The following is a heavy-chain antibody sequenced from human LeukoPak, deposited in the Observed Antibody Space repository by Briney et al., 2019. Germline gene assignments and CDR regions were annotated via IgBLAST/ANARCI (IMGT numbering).Heavy chain of an antibody. V-gene: IGHV1-2*02. Sequence: ASVKVSCKASGYTFTGYYMHWVRQAPGQGLELMGWINPNSGGTYYAQKFQGRVTMTRDTSISTAYMELSRLRSDDTAVYYCARGGRTTGFAAFDIWGQGTMVTVSS. CDR2: INPNSGGT. CDR1: GYTFTGYY. D-gene: IGHD1-1*01. CDR3: ARGGRTTGFAAFDI. J-gene: IGHJ3*02.